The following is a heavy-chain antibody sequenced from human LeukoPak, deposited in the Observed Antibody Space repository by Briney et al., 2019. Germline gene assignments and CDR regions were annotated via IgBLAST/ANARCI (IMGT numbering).Heavy chain of an antibody. CDR1: GFTFSSYG. J-gene: IGHJ6*02. Sequence: GGSLRLSCAASGFTFSSYGMHWVRQAPGKGLEWVAVIWYDGSNKYYADSVKGRFTISRDNSKNTLYLQMNSLRAEDTAVYYCARGGYSYGYCMDAWGQGTTVTVSS. CDR2: IWYDGSNK. CDR3: ARGGYSYGYCMDA. D-gene: IGHD5-18*01. V-gene: IGHV3-33*01.